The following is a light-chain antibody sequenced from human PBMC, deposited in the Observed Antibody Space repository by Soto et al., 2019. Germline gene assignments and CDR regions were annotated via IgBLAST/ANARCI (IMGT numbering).Light chain of an antibody. CDR1: QSISSW. Sequence: DIQMTQSPSTLSASVGDRVTITCRASQSISSWLAWYQQKPGKAPKLLIYDASSFESGVPSRFSGSGSGTEFTLTISSLQPDHFATFYCQQYNSYSLTFGGGTKGAIK. CDR2: DAS. J-gene: IGKJ4*01. CDR3: QQYNSYSLT. V-gene: IGKV1-5*01.